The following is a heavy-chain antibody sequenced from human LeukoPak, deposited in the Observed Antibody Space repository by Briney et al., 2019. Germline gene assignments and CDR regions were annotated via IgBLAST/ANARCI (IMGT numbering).Heavy chain of an antibody. D-gene: IGHD1-26*01. Sequence: SETLSLTCTVSGGSISTSSYYWGWIRQPPGKGLEWIGSIYYNGSTYYNPSLKSRVTISVDTSKNQFSLKLSSVTAADTAVYYCARGELPFYWGQGTLVTVSS. CDR2: IYYNGST. V-gene: IGHV4-39*01. CDR1: GGSISTSSYY. CDR3: ARGELPFY. J-gene: IGHJ4*02.